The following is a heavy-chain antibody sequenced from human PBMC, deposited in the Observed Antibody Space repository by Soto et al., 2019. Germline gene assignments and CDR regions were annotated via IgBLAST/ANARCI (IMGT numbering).Heavy chain of an antibody. CDR1: GGSISSSSYY. CDR3: ARKGWELLLDY. J-gene: IGHJ4*02. CDR2: IYYSGST. D-gene: IGHD1-26*01. Sequence: SETLSLTCTVSGGSISSSSYYWGWIRQPPGKGLEWIRSIYYSGSTYYNPSLKSRVTISVDTSKNQFSLKLSSVTAADTAVYYCARKGWELLLDYWGQGTLVTVSS. V-gene: IGHV4-39*01.